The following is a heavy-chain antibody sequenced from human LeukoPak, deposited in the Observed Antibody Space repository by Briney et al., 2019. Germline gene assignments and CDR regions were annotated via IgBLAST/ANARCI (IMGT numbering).Heavy chain of an antibody. Sequence: SETLSLTCTVSVGPISSNYGSWFGQPPGKDLGWFGYIYYSGSTNYNPSLKSRVTISVDTSKNQFSLKLSSVTAADTAVYYCARENGGYYGSGSFDYWGQGTLVTVSS. CDR1: VGPISSNY. D-gene: IGHD3-10*01. CDR3: ARENGGYYGSGSFDY. V-gene: IGHV4-59*01. J-gene: IGHJ4*02. CDR2: IYYSGST.